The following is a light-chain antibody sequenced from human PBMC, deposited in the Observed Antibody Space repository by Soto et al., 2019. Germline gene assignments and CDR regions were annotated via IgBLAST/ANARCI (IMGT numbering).Light chain of an antibody. J-gene: IGKJ1*01. Sequence: DIQMTQSPSTLSASVGDRVTITCRASQSISSWLAWYQQKPGKAPKLLIYKASSLESGVPSRFRGSGSGTEFTLTISSLQLDVFATYYCQQYNSFPRPFGQGTKVEIK. CDR2: KAS. CDR3: QQYNSFPRP. CDR1: QSISSW. V-gene: IGKV1-5*03.